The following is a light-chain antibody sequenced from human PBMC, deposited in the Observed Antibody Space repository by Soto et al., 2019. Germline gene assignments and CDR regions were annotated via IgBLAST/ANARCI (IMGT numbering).Light chain of an antibody. Sequence: DFMRIKSALSVPVSVGQPASTSCTSSQSLEYNDRKTYLNWYLQRPGQSPRLLIYKVSNRDTGVPDRFSGSGSGTEFTLKISRVEAEDVAIYYCVHGGQWPGTFGQGTKVDIK. V-gene: IGKV2-30*01. CDR3: VHGGQWPGT. CDR1: QSLEYNDRKTY. CDR2: KVS. J-gene: IGKJ1*01.